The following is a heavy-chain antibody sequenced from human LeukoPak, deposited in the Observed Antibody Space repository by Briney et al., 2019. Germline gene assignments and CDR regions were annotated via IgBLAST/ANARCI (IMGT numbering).Heavy chain of an antibody. CDR2: ISGSGDST. J-gene: IGHJ2*01. Sequence: GGSLRLSCAASGFTFSNYAMSWVRQPPGKGLEWVLAISGSGDSTYYADSVKGRFTISRDNSKNTLYLQMNSLTAEDTAVYYCAKASYGTSWNFDLWGRGTLVTVSS. CDR1: GFTFSNYA. D-gene: IGHD4-17*01. CDR3: AKASYGTSWNFDL. V-gene: IGHV3-23*01.